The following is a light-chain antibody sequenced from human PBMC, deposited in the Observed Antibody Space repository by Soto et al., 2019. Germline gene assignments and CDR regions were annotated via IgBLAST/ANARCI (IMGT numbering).Light chain of an antibody. V-gene: IGKV3-20*01. CDR1: QSVSSKS. Sequence: EIVLTQSPGTLSLSPGERATLSCRASQSVSSKSLAWYQQKPGQAPRLLIYGPSSRATGIPDRFSGSGSGTDFTLTISRLAPEDFAVYFCQQYGRSPYTFGQGTKLEIK. J-gene: IGKJ2*01. CDR2: GPS. CDR3: QQYGRSPYT.